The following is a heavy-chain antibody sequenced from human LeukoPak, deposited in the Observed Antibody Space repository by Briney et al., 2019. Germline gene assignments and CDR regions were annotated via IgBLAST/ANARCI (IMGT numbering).Heavy chain of an antibody. V-gene: IGHV1-69*05. J-gene: IGHJ5*02. CDR1: GGTFSSYA. D-gene: IGHD4-17*01. Sequence: SVKVSXKASGGTFSSYAISWVRQAPGQGLEWMGGIIPIFGTAKYAQKFQGRVTITTDESTSTAYMELSSLRSEDTAVYYCARGGGHDYGDYVGLAWGQGTLVTVSS. CDR3: ARGGGHDYGDYVGLA. CDR2: IIPIFGTA.